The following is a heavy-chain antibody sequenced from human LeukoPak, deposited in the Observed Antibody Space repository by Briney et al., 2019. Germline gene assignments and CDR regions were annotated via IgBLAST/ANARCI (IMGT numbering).Heavy chain of an antibody. D-gene: IGHD6-13*01. CDR3: ARESSTLYYYYYMDV. Sequence: GGSLRLSCATSGFTFSSYWMSWVRQAPGKGLEWVANIKQDGSEKYYVDSVKGRFTISRDNAKNSLYLQMNSLRAEDTAVYYCARESSTLYYYYYMDVWGKGTTVTVSS. CDR2: IKQDGSEK. V-gene: IGHV3-7*01. J-gene: IGHJ6*03. CDR1: GFTFSSYW.